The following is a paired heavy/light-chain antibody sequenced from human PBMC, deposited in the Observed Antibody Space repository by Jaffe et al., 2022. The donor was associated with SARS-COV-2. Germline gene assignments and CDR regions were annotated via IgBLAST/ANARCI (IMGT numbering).Heavy chain of an antibody. V-gene: IGHV1-2*02. D-gene: IGHD1-26*01. CDR1: GYTFTAHY. CDR3: ARGGGEVGPHSPYYFYGLDV. Sequence: QVQLVQSGAEVKKPGASVRVSCKTSGYTFTAHYMHWVRQAPGQGLEWMGWINCHSGGTNYAQKFRGRVTMTRDTSINTAFMEVRRLGSDDTAVYFCARGGGEVGPHSPYYFYGLDVWGQGTTVSVSS. CDR2: INCHSGGT. J-gene: IGHJ6*02.
Light chain of an antibody. CDR2: EVS. Sequence: QSALTQPASVSGSPGQSITISCTGTSSDVNAYNYVSWYQQHPGKAPKLMIYEVSKRPSGVPDRFSGSKSGNTASLTISGLQAEDEGDYYCNSYTTTTTLGPYVEFGGGTKLTVL. J-gene: IGLJ2*01. CDR1: SSDVNAYNY. V-gene: IGLV2-14*01. CDR3: NSYTTTTTLGPYVE.